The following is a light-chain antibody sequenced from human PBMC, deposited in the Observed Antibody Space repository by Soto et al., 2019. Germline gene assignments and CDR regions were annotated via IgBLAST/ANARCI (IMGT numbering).Light chain of an antibody. CDR1: QSVSSN. V-gene: IGKV3-15*01. CDR3: QQYNNCPLT. CDR2: GAS. Sequence: EIVMTQSPATLSVSPGERATLSCRASQSVSSNLAWYQQKPGQAPRLLIYGASTRATGIPARFSGSGSGTVFTLTISSLQSEDCAVYYCQQYNNCPLTFGQGTRLEIK. J-gene: IGKJ5*01.